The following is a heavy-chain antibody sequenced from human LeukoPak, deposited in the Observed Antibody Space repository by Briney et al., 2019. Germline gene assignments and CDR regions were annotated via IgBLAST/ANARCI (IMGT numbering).Heavy chain of an antibody. CDR1: GESLNYYY. Sequence: SETLSLTCAVYGESLNYYYWSWIRQSPGKGLEWIGDIFDGKTINYNPSLKSRVTISAATSSQQFSLNLKSVTAADTAIYFCASGAWAARLNSWAQGALVIVSS. V-gene: IGHV4-34*12. CDR3: ASGAWAARLNS. CDR2: IFDGKTI. D-gene: IGHD4-23*01. J-gene: IGHJ4*02.